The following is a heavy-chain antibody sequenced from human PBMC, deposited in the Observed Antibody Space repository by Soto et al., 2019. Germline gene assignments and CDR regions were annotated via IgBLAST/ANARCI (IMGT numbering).Heavy chain of an antibody. Sequence: GGSLRLSCAASGFTFSSYSMNWVRQAPGKGLEWVSSISSSSSYIYYADSVKGRFTISRDNAKNSLYLQMNSLRAEDTAVYYCARDIDDGGAFDIWGQGTMVTVSS. CDR3: ARDIDDGGAFDI. CDR1: GFTFSSYS. CDR2: ISSSSSYI. V-gene: IGHV3-21*01. J-gene: IGHJ3*02. D-gene: IGHD4-17*01.